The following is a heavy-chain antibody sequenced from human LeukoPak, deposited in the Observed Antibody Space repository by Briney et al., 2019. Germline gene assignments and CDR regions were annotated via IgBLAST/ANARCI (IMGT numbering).Heavy chain of an antibody. D-gene: IGHD2-15*01. V-gene: IGHV4-30-2*01. CDR1: GGSISSGGSS. CDR3: ARDAGCGSGGSCHSGSTHYGFDP. Sequence: SQTLSLTCAVSGGSISSGGSSWSWIRQPPGKGLEWVGYIHHSGSTYYNPSRKSRVTISVDRSKNQFSLKLSSVPAADTAVYYCARDAGCGSGGSCHSGSTHYGFDPWGQGTLVTVSS. J-gene: IGHJ5*02. CDR2: IHHSGST.